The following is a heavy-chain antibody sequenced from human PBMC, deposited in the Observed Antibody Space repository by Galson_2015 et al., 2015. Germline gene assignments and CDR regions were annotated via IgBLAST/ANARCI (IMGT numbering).Heavy chain of an antibody. CDR2: IYHSGST. Sequence: SETLSLTCDVSSGSISSSHWWSWVRQPPGKGLEWIGDIYHSGSTNHNPSLKSRVTISVDNSKNQFSLKLSSVTAADTAIYYCASRNWAYSGYDWGQGTLVTVSS. V-gene: IGHV4-4*02. CDR3: ASRNWAYSGYD. J-gene: IGHJ4*02. CDR1: SGSISSSHW. D-gene: IGHD5-12*01.